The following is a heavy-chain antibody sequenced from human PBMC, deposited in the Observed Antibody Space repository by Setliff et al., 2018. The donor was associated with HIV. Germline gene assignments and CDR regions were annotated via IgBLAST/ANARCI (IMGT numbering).Heavy chain of an antibody. CDR2: IKQDGSEK. D-gene: IGHD3-22*01. CDR1: EFTFSGHW. J-gene: IGHJ3*02. CDR3: SRTYYYDASGYYRPFDI. Sequence: GGSLRLSCAASEFTFSGHWMSWVRQSPGKGLEWVANIKQDGSEKNYVDFVKGRFTISRDNAKNSLYLQMNSLRAEDTAVYYCSRTYYYDASGYYRPFDIWGQWTMVTVSS. V-gene: IGHV3-7*03.